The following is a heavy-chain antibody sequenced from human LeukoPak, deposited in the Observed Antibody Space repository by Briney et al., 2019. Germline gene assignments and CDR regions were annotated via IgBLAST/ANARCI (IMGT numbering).Heavy chain of an antibody. CDR3: ARNSSRGYCSTGSCYLVHFDY. Sequence: SETLSLTCTVSGGSLSSTSYYWGWIRQPPGKGLEWIGSIYYSGSTYYNPSLKSRVTISVDTSKNQFSLKLNSVTAADTAVRYYARNSSRGYCSTGSCYLVHFDYWGQGTLVTVSS. D-gene: IGHD2-15*01. CDR1: GGSLSSTSYY. V-gene: IGHV4-39*01. J-gene: IGHJ4*02. CDR2: IYYSGST.